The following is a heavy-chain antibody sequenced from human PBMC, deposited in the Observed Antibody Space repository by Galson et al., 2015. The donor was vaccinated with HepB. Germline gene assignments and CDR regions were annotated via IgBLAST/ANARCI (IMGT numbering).Heavy chain of an antibody. V-gene: IGHV3-20*01. J-gene: IGHJ4*02. CDR2: INWNGGST. Sequence: SLRLSCAASGFTFDDYGMSWVRQAPGKGLEWVSGINWNGGSTTYADSVKGRFTISRDNAKNSLYLQMNSLRAEDTALYHCARACTGGVCYDYWGQGTLVTVSS. CDR3: ARACTGGVCYDY. D-gene: IGHD2-8*02. CDR1: GFTFDDYG.